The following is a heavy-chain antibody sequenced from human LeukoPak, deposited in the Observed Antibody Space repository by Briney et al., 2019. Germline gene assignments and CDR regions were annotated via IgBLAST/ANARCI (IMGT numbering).Heavy chain of an antibody. CDR1: GGTFSSYA. CDR3: AREEQLVRRNPLDYYYYYMDV. J-gene: IGHJ6*03. CDR2: IIPIFGTA. Sequence: ASVKVSCKASGGTFSSYAISWVRQAPGQGLEWMGGIIPIFGTANYAQKFQGRVTITADKSTSTAYMELSSLRSEGAAVYYCAREEQLVRRNPLDYYYYYMDVWGKGTTVTVSS. D-gene: IGHD6-6*01. V-gene: IGHV1-69*06.